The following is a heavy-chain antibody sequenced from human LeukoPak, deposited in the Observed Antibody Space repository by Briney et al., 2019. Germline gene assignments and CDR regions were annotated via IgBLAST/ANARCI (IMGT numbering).Heavy chain of an antibody. D-gene: IGHD3-16*02. CDR3: ARADYDYVWGSYRPLYFDY. Sequence: SVKVSCKASGYTFTSYGISWVRQAPGQGLEWMGGIIPIFGTANYAQKFQGRVTITTDESTSTAYMELSSLRSEDTAVYYCARADYDYVWGSYRPLYFDY. J-gene: IGHJ4*01. CDR1: GYTFTSYG. CDR2: IIPIFGTA. V-gene: IGHV1-69*05.